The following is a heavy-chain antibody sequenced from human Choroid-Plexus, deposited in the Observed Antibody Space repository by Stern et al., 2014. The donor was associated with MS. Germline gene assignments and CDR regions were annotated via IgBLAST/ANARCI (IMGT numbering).Heavy chain of an antibody. J-gene: IGHJ5*02. CDR3: AKDRQYLTYFFDH. D-gene: IGHD2/OR15-2a*01. CDR2: VSYDGINK. CDR1: GFTLGSCA. V-gene: IGHV3-30*18. Sequence: VQLVESGGGVVQPGKPLRLSCVASGFTLGSCAMHWVRQAPGKGLEWGAGVSYDGINKYYADSVKGRFTISRDNSQNTLYMQMSSLRPEDTAVYYCAKDRQYLTYFFDHWGQGSLVTVSS.